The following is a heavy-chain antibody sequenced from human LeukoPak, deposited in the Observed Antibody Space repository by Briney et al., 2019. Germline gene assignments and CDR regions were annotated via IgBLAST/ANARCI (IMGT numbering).Heavy chain of an antibody. V-gene: IGHV4-34*01. Sequence: PSETLSLTCAVYGGSFSGYYWSWIRQPPGKGLEWIGEINHSGSSNYNPSLKSRVTISVDTSKNQFSLKLSSVTAADTAVYYCARLPRLPHYFDYWRQGSLVTVSS. CDR2: INHSGSS. CDR1: GGSFSGYY. J-gene: IGHJ4*02. CDR3: ARLPRLPHYFDY. D-gene: IGHD2-21*02.